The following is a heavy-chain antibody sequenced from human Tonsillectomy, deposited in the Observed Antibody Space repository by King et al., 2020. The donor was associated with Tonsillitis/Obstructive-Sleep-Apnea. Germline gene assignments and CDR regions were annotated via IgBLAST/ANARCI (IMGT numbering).Heavy chain of an antibody. CDR2: IWYDGSNK. V-gene: IGHV3-33*01. CDR1: GFTFSSYG. Sequence: VQLVESGGGVVQPGRSLRLSCAASGFTFSSYGMHWVRQAPGKGLEWVAVIWYDGSNKYYADSVKGRFTISRDNSKNTLYLQMNSLRAEDTAVYYCARGPLDEEGFDPWGQGTLVTVSS. D-gene: IGHD3-16*02. J-gene: IGHJ5*02. CDR3: ARGPLDEEGFDP.